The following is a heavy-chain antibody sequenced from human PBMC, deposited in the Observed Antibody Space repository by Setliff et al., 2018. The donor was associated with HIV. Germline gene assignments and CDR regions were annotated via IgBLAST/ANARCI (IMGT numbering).Heavy chain of an antibody. Sequence: ASETLSLTCNVSGGSIRSSSYYWGWSRQPPGKGLEWIGSIYYRGNTYYNPSLKSRVTISVDTSKNQFSLKLTSVTAADTAMYYCARHYGAVKSVVTVVAKYFHHWGQGTLVTVSS. D-gene: IGHD2-21*02. CDR2: IYYRGNT. CDR3: ARHYGAVKSVVTVVAKYFHH. CDR1: GGSIRSSSYY. V-gene: IGHV4-39*01. J-gene: IGHJ1*01.